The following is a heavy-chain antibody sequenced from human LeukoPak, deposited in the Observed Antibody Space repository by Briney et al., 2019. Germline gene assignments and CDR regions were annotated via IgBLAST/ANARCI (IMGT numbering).Heavy chain of an antibody. D-gene: IGHD3-22*01. CDR3: ATGYYYDSSDYYLADY. V-gene: IGHV1-24*01. CDR2: FDPEDGET. CDR1: GYTFTNYY. Sequence: GASVKVSCKASGYTFTNYYIHWVRQAPGQGLEWMGGFDPEDGETIYAQELQGRVTMTKDTPTDTAYMELSSLRSEDTAVYYCATGYYYDSSDYYLADYWGQGTLVTVSS. J-gene: IGHJ4*02.